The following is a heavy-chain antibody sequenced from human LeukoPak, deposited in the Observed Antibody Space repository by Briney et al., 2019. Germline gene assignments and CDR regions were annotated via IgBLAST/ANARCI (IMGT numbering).Heavy chain of an antibody. V-gene: IGHV4-59*08. D-gene: IGHD4-17*01. CDR2: IYYSGSS. J-gene: IGHJ5*02. CDR1: GVSISSDY. Sequence: SETLSLTCTVSGVSISSDYWSWIRLPPGKGLEWIGYIYYSGSSNYNPSLKSRVTMSVDTSKNQFSLKLTSVTAADTAVYYCARRLRQNLFDPWGQGSLVTVSS. CDR3: ARRLRQNLFDP.